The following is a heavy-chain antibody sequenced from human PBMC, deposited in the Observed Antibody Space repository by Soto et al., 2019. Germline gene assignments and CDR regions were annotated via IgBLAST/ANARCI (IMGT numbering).Heavy chain of an antibody. CDR1: GGTFSSYA. D-gene: IGHD1-7*01. CDR3: ARDITGTTGPWFDP. J-gene: IGHJ5*02. CDR2: IIPIFGTA. V-gene: IGHV1-69*06. Sequence: SVKVSCKASGGTFSSYAISWVRQAPGQGLEWMGGIIPIFGTANYAQKFQDRVTITADKSTSTAYMELSSLRSEDTAVYYCARDITGTTGPWFDPWGQGTLVTVSS.